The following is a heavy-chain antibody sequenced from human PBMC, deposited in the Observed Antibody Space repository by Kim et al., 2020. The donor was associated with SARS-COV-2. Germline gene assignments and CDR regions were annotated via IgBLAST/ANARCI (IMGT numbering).Heavy chain of an antibody. CDR1: GGTFSSYA. CDR2: IIPIFGTA. J-gene: IGHJ5*02. Sequence: SVKVSCKASGGTFSSYAISWVRQAPGQGLEWMGGIIPIFGTANYAQKFQGRVTITADESTSTAYMELSSLRSEDTAVYYCARERPPGGSVSWFDPWGQGTLVTVSS. V-gene: IGHV1-69*13. CDR3: ARERPPGGSVSWFDP. D-gene: IGHD3-10*01.